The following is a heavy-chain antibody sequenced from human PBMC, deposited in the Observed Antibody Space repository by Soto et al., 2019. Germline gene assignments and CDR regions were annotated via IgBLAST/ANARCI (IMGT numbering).Heavy chain of an antibody. D-gene: IGHD4-4*01. CDR3: ARLGYSNYYYYYMDV. Sequence: GGSLRLSCAASGFTFSSYSMNWVRQAPGKGLEWVSSISSSSSYIYYADSVKGRFTISRDNAKNSLYLQMNSLRAEDTAVYYCARLGYSNYYYYYMDVWGKGTTVTVSS. CDR1: GFTFSSYS. V-gene: IGHV3-21*01. CDR2: ISSSSSYI. J-gene: IGHJ6*03.